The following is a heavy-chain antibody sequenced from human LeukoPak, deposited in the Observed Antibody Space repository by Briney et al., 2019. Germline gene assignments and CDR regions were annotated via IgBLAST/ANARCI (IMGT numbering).Heavy chain of an antibody. J-gene: IGHJ6*04. D-gene: IGHD5-24*01. Sequence: ASVKVSCKASGYNLRKYGVSWVRQAPGQGLEWMGWISTYNGNTNYAQKVKGRVTMTTDTSTAYMELRSLRSDDTAVYYCARDGARRDGYPSSYYFYGRDVGGKGPTVTVSS. V-gene: IGHV1-18*01. CDR3: ARDGARRDGYPSSYYFYGRDV. CDR1: GYNLRKYG. CDR2: ISTYNGNT.